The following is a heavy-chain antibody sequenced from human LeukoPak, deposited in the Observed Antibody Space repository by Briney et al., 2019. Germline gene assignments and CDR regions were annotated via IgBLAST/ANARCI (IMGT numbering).Heavy chain of an antibody. CDR3: TRDRWGGGYISRGMDV. D-gene: IGHD5-12*01. Sequence: GGSLRLSCTASEFTFGDYAISWVRQAPGKGLEWLGFIRSKDNDGITDYAASVKGRFIISRDDSKSVAYLEMNDLKIEDTAVYYCTRDRWGGGYISRGMDVWGKGTTVTISS. CDR2: IRSKDNDGIT. V-gene: IGHV3-49*04. J-gene: IGHJ6*04. CDR1: EFTFGDYA.